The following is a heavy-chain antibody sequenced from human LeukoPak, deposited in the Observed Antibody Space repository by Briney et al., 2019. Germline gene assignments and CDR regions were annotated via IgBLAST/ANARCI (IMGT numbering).Heavy chain of an antibody. Sequence: PGGSLRLSCAASGLTFSNYEINWVRQPPGKGLEWISDITGSGSTTYYADSVKGRFTISRDTAKNSLYLQMNSVRAEDTAIDYFARETSWYFDYWGRGSLVTVSS. CDR1: GLTFSNYE. V-gene: IGHV3-48*03. CDR2: ITGSGSTT. CDR3: ARETSWYFDY. J-gene: IGHJ4*02.